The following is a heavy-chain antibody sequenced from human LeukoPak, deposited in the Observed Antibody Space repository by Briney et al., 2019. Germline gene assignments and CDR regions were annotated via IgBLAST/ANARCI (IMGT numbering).Heavy chain of an antibody. CDR3: ATSRYGGNSYAFDI. J-gene: IGHJ3*02. Sequence: ASVTVSCKASGYTFTSYGINWVRQAPGQGLEWMGWISAYNGNTNYAQKFQGRVTMTRDTSTSTVYMELSSLRSEDTAVYYCATSRYGGNSYAFDIWGQGTMVTVSS. CDR2: ISAYNGNT. CDR1: GYTFTSYG. V-gene: IGHV1-18*01. D-gene: IGHD4-23*01.